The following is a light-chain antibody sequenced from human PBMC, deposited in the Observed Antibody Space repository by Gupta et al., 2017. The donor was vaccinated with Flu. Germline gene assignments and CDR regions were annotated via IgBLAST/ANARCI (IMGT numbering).Light chain of an antibody. Sequence: DIQMTQSTSSLSASVGDRVTITCRASQGVNSYLAWFQQKAGKAPNSLIFGASSLQSGVPSRFSGSGSGTDFTLTISSLQPEDFATYYCQQYNNYPLTFGGGTKVEIK. CDR1: QGVNSY. CDR3: QQYNNYPLT. J-gene: IGKJ4*01. V-gene: IGKV1-16*01. CDR2: GAS.